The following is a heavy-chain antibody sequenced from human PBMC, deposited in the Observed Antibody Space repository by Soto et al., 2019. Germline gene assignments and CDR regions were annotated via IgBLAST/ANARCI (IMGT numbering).Heavy chain of an antibody. CDR1: GFSFSTYW. J-gene: IGHJ4*02. V-gene: IGHV3-7*05. CDR2: IKQDGSEK. Sequence: GGSLRLSCAASGFSFSTYWMSWVRQAPGKGLEWVANIKQDGSEKYYVDSVKGRFTISRDNAKNSLYLQMNSLRAEDTAVYYCARAWEYFSFRYWGQGTLVNVFS. D-gene: IGHD6-6*01. CDR3: ARAWEYFSFRY.